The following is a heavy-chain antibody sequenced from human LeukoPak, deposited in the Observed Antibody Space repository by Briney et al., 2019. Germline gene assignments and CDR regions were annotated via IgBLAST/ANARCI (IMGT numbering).Heavy chain of an antibody. Sequence: SETLSLTCTVSGGSISSGGYYWSWIRQHPGKGLEWIGYIYYSGSTYYNPSLKSRVTISVDTSKDQFSLKLSSVTAADTAVYYCARATVTMIVVVTWGQGTLVTVSS. V-gene: IGHV4-31*03. D-gene: IGHD3-22*01. CDR3: ARATVTMIVVVT. J-gene: IGHJ5*02. CDR1: GGSISSGGYY. CDR2: IYYSGST.